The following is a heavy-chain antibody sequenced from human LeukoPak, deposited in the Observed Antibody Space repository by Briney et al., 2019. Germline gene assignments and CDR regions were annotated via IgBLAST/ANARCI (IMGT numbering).Heavy chain of an antibody. V-gene: IGHV4-34*01. CDR3: ARTMVRGVIIVRLFDY. D-gene: IGHD3-10*01. CDR1: GGSFSGYY. Sequence: SETLSLTCAVYGGSFSGYYWSWIRQLQGMGLEWIGEINHSGSTNYNPSLKSRVTISVDTSKNQFSLKLSSVTAADTAVYYCARTMVRGVIIVRLFDYWGQGTLVTVSS. CDR2: INHSGST. J-gene: IGHJ4*02.